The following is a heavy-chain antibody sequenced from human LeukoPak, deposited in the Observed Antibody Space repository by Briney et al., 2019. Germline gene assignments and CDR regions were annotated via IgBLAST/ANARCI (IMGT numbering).Heavy chain of an antibody. CDR1: GGTFSSYA. CDR3: ARVKVGDYGGKEVFDY. V-gene: IGHV1-69*01. CDR2: IIPIFGTA. J-gene: IGHJ4*02. Sequence: SVKVSCKASGGTFSSYAISWVRQASGQGLEWMGGIIPIFGTANYAQKFQGRVTITADESTSTAYMELSSLRSEDTAVYYCARVKVGDYGGKEVFDYWGQGTLVTVSS. D-gene: IGHD4-23*01.